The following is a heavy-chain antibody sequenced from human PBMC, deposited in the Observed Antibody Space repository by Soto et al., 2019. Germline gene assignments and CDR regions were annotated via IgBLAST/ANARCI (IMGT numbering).Heavy chain of an antibody. J-gene: IGHJ6*02. CDR2: IWYDGSNE. CDR1: GFTFSSYR. D-gene: IGHD6-19*01. Sequence: VQLVETGGGLVQPGGSLRLSCAASGFTFSSYRMSWVRQAPGKGLEWGAVIWYDGSNEYYADSVKGRFTISKDNSKNTLYLQMNRLRAEDTAVYYCARDDIPGIAVATYGMDVWGQGTTVTVSS. V-gene: IGHV3-33*08. CDR3: ARDDIPGIAVATYGMDV.